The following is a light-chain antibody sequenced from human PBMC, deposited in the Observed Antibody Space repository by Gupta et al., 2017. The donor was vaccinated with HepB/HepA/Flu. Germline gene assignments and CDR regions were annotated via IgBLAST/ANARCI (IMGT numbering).Light chain of an antibody. CDR1: QGISSY. CDR2: AAS. Sequence: AIRMTQSPSSFSASTGDRVTITCRASQGISSYLAWYQQKPGKAPKLLIYAASTLQSGVPSRFSGSGSGTDFTLTISGLQSEDFATYYCQQYYSYPGTFGQGTKVEIK. CDR3: QQYYSYPGT. J-gene: IGKJ1*01. V-gene: IGKV1-8*01.